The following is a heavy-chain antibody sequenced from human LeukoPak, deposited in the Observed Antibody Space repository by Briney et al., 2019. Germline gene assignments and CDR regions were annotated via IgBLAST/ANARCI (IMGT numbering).Heavy chain of an antibody. D-gene: IGHD5-12*01. CDR3: TRDGYDRDNIDY. CDR1: GFTFGDYA. V-gene: IGHV3-49*03. J-gene: IGHJ4*02. CDR2: IRSKAYGRTT. Sequence: GGSLILSCTAPGFTFGDYARRWFRQAPGKVEEKVGFIRSKAYGRTTEYAASVKSRLTISSDDSKSIAYLQMNSLKTEDTAVYYCTRDGYDRDNIDYWGQGTLVTVSS.